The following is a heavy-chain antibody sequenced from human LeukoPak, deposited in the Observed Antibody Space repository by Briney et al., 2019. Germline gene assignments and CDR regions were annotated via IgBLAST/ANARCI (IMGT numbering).Heavy chain of an antibody. D-gene: IGHD2-2*01. CDR1: GFTFSSYS. J-gene: IGHJ4*02. V-gene: IGHV3-48*04. CDR3: ARGSPILGYCSSTTCYGHFDY. Sequence: GGSLRLSCAASGFTFSSYSMNWFRQAPGKGLEWVSYISSSSSTIYYADSVKGRFTISRDNAKNSLYLQMNSLRAEDTAVYYCARGSPILGYCSSTTCYGHFDYWGQGPLVTVSS. CDR2: ISSSSSTI.